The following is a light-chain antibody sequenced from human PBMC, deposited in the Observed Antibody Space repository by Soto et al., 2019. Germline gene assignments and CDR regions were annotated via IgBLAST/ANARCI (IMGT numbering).Light chain of an antibody. CDR3: QQYHGSSLT. V-gene: IGKV1-5*01. J-gene: IGKJ1*01. CDR2: DAS. Sequence: DIQMTQSPPALSASVGDRVTITCRASESVQKWLAWYQQKEGKAPKVLIYDASTLETGVPSRFSGSGSGTEFALTISSLQPNDSATYFCQQYHGSSLTFAQGTKVEI. CDR1: ESVQKW.